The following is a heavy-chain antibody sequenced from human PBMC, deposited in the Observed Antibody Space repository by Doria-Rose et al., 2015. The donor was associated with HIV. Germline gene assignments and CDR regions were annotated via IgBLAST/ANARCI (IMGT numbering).Heavy chain of an antibody. J-gene: IGHJ4*02. D-gene: IGHD6-13*01. V-gene: IGHV2-26*01. CDR3: ARIKSSRWYHKYYFDF. CDR1: GVSLSSPGMG. CDR2: IFSDDER. Sequence: QVTLKESGPVLVKPTETLTLTCTVSGVSLSSPGMGVSWIRQPPGKALEWLANIFSDDERSYKTSLKSRLTIPRGTSKSQVVLTMTDMDPVDTATHYCARIKSSRWYHKYYFDFWGQGTLVIVS.